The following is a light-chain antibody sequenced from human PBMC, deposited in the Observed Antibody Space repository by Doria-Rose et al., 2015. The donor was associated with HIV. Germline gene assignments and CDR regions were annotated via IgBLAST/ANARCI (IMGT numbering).Light chain of an antibody. J-gene: IGKJ1*01. V-gene: IGKV3-20*01. CDR2: DGS. Sequence: TQSPGTLSLSPGERATLSCKASQSFSSTYLAWYQRKPGQAPSLLIYDGSTRATGIPDRFSASGSGTDFTLTINRLEPEDFALYYCHQYGTSWTFGQGTKVEI. CDR1: QSFSSTY. CDR3: HQYGTSWT.